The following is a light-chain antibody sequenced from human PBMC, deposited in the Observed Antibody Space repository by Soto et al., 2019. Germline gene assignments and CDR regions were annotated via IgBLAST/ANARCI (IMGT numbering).Light chain of an antibody. J-gene: IGLJ3*02. CDR1: SSNIGSNT. CDR3: ASWDDRLNGWV. V-gene: IGLV1-44*01. CDR2: SND. Sequence: QSVLTQAPSASGTPGQRVTISCSGSSSNIGSNTVTWYQQVPGTAPKLRIYSNDQRPSGVPDRFSGSKSGTSASLAIAGLQSEDDADYSCASWDDRLNGWVFGGGTKLTVL.